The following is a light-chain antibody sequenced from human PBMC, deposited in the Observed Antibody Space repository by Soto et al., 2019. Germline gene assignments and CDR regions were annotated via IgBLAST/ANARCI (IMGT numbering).Light chain of an antibody. CDR2: AAS. CDR1: HEIARW. V-gene: IGKV1-12*01. CDR3: QQVKGFPLT. J-gene: IGKJ4*01. Sequence: DIQMTQSPSSVSAFVGDRVAITCRASHEIARWLAWYQQQPGKAPRLLIYAASSLQSGVPTRFSGSGSGTDFTLTITNLQPEDSAVYYCQQVKGFPLTXXXGTKVEIK.